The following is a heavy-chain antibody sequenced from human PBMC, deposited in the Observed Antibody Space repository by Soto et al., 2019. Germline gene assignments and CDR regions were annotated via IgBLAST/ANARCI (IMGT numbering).Heavy chain of an antibody. CDR3: ARGSHSSGWDWGVVDY. D-gene: IGHD6-19*01. Sequence: SCKVSGYTLTELSMHWVRQAPGKGLEWMGGFDPEDGETIYAQKFQGRVTMTEDTSTDTAYMELSSLRSEDTAVYYCARGSHSSGWDWGVVDYWGQGTLVTVSS. V-gene: IGHV1-24*01. CDR1: GYTLTELS. J-gene: IGHJ4*02. CDR2: FDPEDGET.